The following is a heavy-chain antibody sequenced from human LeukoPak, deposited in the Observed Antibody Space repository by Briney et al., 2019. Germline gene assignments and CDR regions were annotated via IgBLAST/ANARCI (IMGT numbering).Heavy chain of an antibody. CDR1: GFTFSSYA. V-gene: IGHV3-23*01. Sequence: GGSLRLSRAASGFTFSSYAMSWVRQAPGKGLEWVSAISGSGGSTYYADSVKGRFTISRDNSKNTLYLQMNSLRAEDTAVYYCAKGVLRYFDWLPGDYWGQGTLVTVSS. CDR2: ISGSGGST. CDR3: AKGVLRYFDWLPGDY. D-gene: IGHD3-9*01. J-gene: IGHJ4*02.